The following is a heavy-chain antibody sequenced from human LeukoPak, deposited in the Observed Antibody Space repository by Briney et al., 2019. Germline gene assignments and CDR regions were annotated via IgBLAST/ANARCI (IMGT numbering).Heavy chain of an antibody. CDR2: INSDGSST. Sequence: PGGSLRLSCAASGFTFSSYWMHWVRQAPGKGLVWVSRINSDGSSTSYADSVKGRFTISRDNAKNTLYLQMNSLRAEDTAVYYCASYDRSGYYYWDYWGQGTLVTVSS. D-gene: IGHD3-22*01. CDR3: ASYDRSGYYYWDY. V-gene: IGHV3-74*01. CDR1: GFTFSSYW. J-gene: IGHJ4*02.